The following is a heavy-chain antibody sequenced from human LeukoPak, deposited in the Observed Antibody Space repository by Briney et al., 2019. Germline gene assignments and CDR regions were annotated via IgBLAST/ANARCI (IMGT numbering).Heavy chain of an antibody. CDR3: ARDWGEYQLLSLIYYYYMDV. Sequence: SVKVSCKASGGTFSSYTISWVRQAPGQGLEWMGRIIPILGIANYAQKFQGRVTITADKSTSTAYMELSSLRSEDTAVYYCARDWGEYQLLSLIYYYYMDVWGKGTTVTVSS. D-gene: IGHD2-2*01. CDR2: IIPILGIA. J-gene: IGHJ6*03. CDR1: GGTFSSYT. V-gene: IGHV1-69*04.